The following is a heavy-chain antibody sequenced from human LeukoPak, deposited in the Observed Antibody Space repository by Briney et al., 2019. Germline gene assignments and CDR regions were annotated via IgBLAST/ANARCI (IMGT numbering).Heavy chain of an antibody. CDR3: ARDQSEDFINWFDP. CDR1: GYTFTGYS. J-gene: IGHJ5*02. CDR2: INPNTGGT. Sequence: ASVKVSCRASGYTFTGYSIHWVRQAPGQGLEWMGWINPNTGGTNYAQNFQGRVTMTRDTSISTAYMELSSLTSDDTAVYYCARDQSEDFINWFDPWGQGTLVTVSS. V-gene: IGHV1-2*02. D-gene: IGHD2/OR15-2a*01.